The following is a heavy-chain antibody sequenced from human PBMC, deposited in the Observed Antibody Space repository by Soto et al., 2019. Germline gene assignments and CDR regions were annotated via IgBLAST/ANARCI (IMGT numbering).Heavy chain of an antibody. CDR1: GYAFTDFA. Sequence: ASVKVSCKTSGYAFTDFAIHWVRQAPGQRPEWMGFINAGNGNSVYSEQFQVRVTFTFDTSASTVYMELSSLTSEDTAIYYCNRPGGYDFFDYWGQGALVTVSS. D-gene: IGHD5-12*01. CDR2: INAGNGNS. J-gene: IGHJ4*02. V-gene: IGHV1-3*01. CDR3: NRPGGYDFFDY.